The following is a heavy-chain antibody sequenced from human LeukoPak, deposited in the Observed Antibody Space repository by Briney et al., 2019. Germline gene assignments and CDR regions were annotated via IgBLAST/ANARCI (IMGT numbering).Heavy chain of an antibody. D-gene: IGHD3-16*01. CDR2: IYYSGST. J-gene: IGHJ4*02. CDR1: GGSISSYY. Sequence: SETLSLTCTVAGGSISSYYWSWIRQPPGKGLEWIGYIYYSGSTNYNPSLKSRVTISVDTSKNQFSLKLSSVTAADTAVYYCARGVRGGLDYWGQGTLVTVSS. CDR3: ARGVRGGLDY. V-gene: IGHV4-59*01.